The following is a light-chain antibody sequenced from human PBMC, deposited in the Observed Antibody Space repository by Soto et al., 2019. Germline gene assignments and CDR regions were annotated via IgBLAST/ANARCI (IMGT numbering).Light chain of an antibody. CDR2: ENN. V-gene: IGLV1-51*02. CDR1: SSNIGNNY. Sequence: QSVLTQPPSVSAAPGQKVTISCSGSSSNIGNNYVSWYQQLPGTAPKLLIYENNRRPSGIPDRFSGSKSATSATLGITGLQTGDEADYYCGTWDSRLSAGAVFGGGTKLTVL. J-gene: IGLJ3*02. CDR3: GTWDSRLSAGAV.